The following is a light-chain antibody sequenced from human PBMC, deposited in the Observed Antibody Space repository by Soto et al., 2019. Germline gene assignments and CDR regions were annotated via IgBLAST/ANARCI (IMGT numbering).Light chain of an antibody. V-gene: IGKV3-20*01. CDR2: AAS. Sequence: EIVLTQSPGTLSSSVGERVTISCRASRSLSSSYVVWYQQKPGQAHRLLIYAASRRATGIPDRFSGSGSATEYTRTINRVEPEDFAVYYCQQQGTFGQGTKLEIK. J-gene: IGKJ2*01. CDR1: RSLSSSY. CDR3: QQQGT.